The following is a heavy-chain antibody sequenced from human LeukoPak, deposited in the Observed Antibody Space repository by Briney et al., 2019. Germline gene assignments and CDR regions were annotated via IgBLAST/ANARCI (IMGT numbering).Heavy chain of an antibody. Sequence: GGSLRLSCAASGFTFSSYGMHWVRQAPGKGLEWVAFIRYDGSNKYYADSVKGRFTISRDNSKNTLYLQMNSLRAEDTAVYYCARERYYDSLTGYTEGAFDYWGQGTLVTVSS. CDR2: IRYDGSNK. CDR1: GFTFSSYG. V-gene: IGHV3-30*02. J-gene: IGHJ4*02. D-gene: IGHD3-9*01. CDR3: ARERYYDSLTGYTEGAFDY.